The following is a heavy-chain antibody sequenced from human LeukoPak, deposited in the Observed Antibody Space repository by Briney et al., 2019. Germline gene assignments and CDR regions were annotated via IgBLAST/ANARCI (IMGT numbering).Heavy chain of an antibody. J-gene: IGHJ3*02. CDR1: GGSFSGYY. CDR2: INHSGST. V-gene: IGHV4-34*01. Sequence: SETLSLTCAVYGGSFSGYYWSWIRQPPGKGLEWIGEINHSGSTNYNPSLKSRVTISVDTSKNQFSLKLSSVTAAGTAVYYCASQMWELYAFDIWGQGTMVTVSS. D-gene: IGHD1-26*01. CDR3: ASQMWELYAFDI.